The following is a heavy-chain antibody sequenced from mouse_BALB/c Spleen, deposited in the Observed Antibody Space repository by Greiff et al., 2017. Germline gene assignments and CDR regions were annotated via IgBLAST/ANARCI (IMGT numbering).Heavy chain of an antibody. Sequence: VQLQQSGAELARRGASVKMSCKASGYTFTSYTMHWVKQRPGQGLEWIGYINPSSGYTNYNQKFKDKATLTADKSSSTAYMQLSSLTSEDSAVYYCARYYRYDGYAMDYWGQGTSVTVSS. CDR2: INPSSGYT. J-gene: IGHJ4*01. CDR1: GYTFTSYT. CDR3: ARYYRYDGYAMDY. D-gene: IGHD2-14*01. V-gene: IGHV1-4*01.